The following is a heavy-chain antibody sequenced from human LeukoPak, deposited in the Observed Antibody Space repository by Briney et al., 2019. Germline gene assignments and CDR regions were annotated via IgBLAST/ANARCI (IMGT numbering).Heavy chain of an antibody. CDR3: ARSSLGTITAGPFDY. D-gene: IGHD5-12*01. CDR1: GYTFSSYG. Sequence: GASVKVSCKPSGYTFSSYGIAWVRQAPGQGREWMGWISGYNGNTNYAQKLQGRVSMTTDTSTTTAYMELRSLTSDNTALYYCARSSLGTITAGPFDYWGQGTLVTVS. CDR2: ISGYNGNT. J-gene: IGHJ4*02. V-gene: IGHV1-18*01.